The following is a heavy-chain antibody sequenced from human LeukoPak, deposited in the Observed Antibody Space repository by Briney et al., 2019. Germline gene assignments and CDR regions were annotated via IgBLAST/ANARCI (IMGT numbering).Heavy chain of an antibody. V-gene: IGHV3-23*01. CDR2: ISHTGDDT. D-gene: IGHD2-2*02. J-gene: IGHJ4*02. Sequence: GGSLRLSCAASGLTFSNYAMNWVRQAPGQGLEWVSAISHTGDDTYYADSVRGRFTISRDNSKNTLYLQMNSLRAEDTAIYYCAKPPYTNDNYYWGQGTLVTVSS. CDR1: GLTFSNYA. CDR3: AKPPYTNDNYY.